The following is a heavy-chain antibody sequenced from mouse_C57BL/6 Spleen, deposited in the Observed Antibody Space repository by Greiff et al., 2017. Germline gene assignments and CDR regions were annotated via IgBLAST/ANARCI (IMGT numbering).Heavy chain of an antibody. CDR2: IHPNSGST. CDR1: GYTFTSYW. V-gene: IGHV1-64*01. J-gene: IGHJ2*01. Sequence: VKLQQSGAELVKPGASVKLSCKASGYTFTSYWMHWVKQRPGQGLEWIGMIHPNSGSTNYNEKFKSKATLTEDKSSSTAYMQLSSLTSEDSAVYYCARYGGYGDYWGQGTTLTVSS. CDR3: ARYGGYGDY. D-gene: IGHD2-3*01.